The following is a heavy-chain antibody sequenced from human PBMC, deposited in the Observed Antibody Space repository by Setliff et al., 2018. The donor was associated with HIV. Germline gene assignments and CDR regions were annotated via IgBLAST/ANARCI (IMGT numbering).Heavy chain of an antibody. CDR2: IEYDGSQT. CDR1: GFTFSISG. CDR3: TRNIGSGTYWGSWYYMDV. J-gene: IGHJ6*03. D-gene: IGHD1-26*01. Sequence: PGGSLRLSCVASGFTFSISGMHWVRQAPGKGLEWVTYIEYDGSQTYYVDSVKGRFTISRDTAKNSLFLQMNSLRAEDTAMYYCTRNIGSGTYWGSWYYMDVWGKGTTVTV. V-gene: IGHV3-33*05.